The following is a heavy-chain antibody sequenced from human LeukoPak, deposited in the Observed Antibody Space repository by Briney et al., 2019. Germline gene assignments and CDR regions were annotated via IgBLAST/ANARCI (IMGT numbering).Heavy chain of an antibody. CDR1: GFTFTDHS. V-gene: IGHV3-72*01. CDR2: CRDKANSYTT. D-gene: IGHD1-26*01. Sequence: GGSLRLSCVASGFTFTDHSMDWVRRAPGKGLEWVGRCRDKANSYTTEYAASVKGRFTISRDDSKSSLYLQMNSLETEYTAVYYCARLLGANDWGQGTLVTVSS. CDR3: ARLLGAND. J-gene: IGHJ4*02.